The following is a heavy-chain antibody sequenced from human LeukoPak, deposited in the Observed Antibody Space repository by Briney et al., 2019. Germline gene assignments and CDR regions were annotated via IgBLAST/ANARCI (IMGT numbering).Heavy chain of an antibody. J-gene: IGHJ4*02. CDR1: GYTFTSYC. V-gene: IGHV1-18*01. CDR3: ARDKNDLDTDTPDY. D-gene: IGHD5-18*01. CDR2: INAYNGNT. Sequence: ASVKLSCKASGYTFTSYCISWVRQAPGQGLEWMGWINAYNGNTNYAQKLQGRVTMTTDTSTSTAYMELRRLRSDDTAVYYCARDKNDLDTDTPDYWGQGTLVTVSS.